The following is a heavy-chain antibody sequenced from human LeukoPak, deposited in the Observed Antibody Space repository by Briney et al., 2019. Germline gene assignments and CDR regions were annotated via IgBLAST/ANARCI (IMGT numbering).Heavy chain of an antibody. Sequence: PSGTLSLTCAVSGGSISSSNWWSWVRQPPGKGLEWIGEIYHSGSTNYNPSLKSRVTISVDKSKNQFSLKLSSVTAAGTAVYYCARQGSRGVIIGGWFDPWGQGTPVTVSS. CDR3: ARQGSRGVIIGGWFDP. CDR1: GGSISSSNW. CDR2: IYHSGST. V-gene: IGHV4-4*02. J-gene: IGHJ5*02. D-gene: IGHD3-10*01.